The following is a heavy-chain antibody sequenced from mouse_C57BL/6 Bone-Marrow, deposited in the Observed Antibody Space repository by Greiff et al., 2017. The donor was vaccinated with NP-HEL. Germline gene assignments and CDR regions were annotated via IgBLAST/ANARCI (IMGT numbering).Heavy chain of an antibody. D-gene: IGHD4-1*01. CDR3: ASEGTGTEFAY. J-gene: IGHJ3*01. Sequence: VKLMESGPGLVAPSQSLSITCTVSGFSLTSYGVDWVRQSPGKGLEWLGVIWGVGSTNYNSALKSRLSISKDNSKSQVFLKMNSLQTDDTAMYYCASEGTGTEFAYWGQGTLVTVSA. CDR2: IWGVGST. CDR1: GFSLTSYG. V-gene: IGHV2-6*01.